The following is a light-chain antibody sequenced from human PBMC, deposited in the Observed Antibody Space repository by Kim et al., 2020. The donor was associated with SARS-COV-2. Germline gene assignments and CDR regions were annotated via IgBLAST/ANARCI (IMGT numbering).Light chain of an antibody. J-gene: IGLJ3*02. CDR1: SLRSYY. CDR2: ARS. V-gene: IGLV3-19*01. Sequence: SELPQDPAVSVALGQTVRITCQGDSLRSYYASWYQQKPGQAPVLVIYARSNRPSGIPDRFSGSSSGNTASLTITGAQAEDEADYYCNSRDSSGNHLVFGGGTQLTVL. CDR3: NSRDSSGNHLV.